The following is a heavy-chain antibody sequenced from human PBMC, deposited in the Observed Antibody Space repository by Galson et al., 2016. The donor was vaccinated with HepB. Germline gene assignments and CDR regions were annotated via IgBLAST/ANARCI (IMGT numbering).Heavy chain of an antibody. CDR2: ISYDGSNK. Sequence: SLRLSCAASGFTFNSYGMHWVHQAPGKGLEWVAVISYDGSNKYYADSVKGRFTISRDNSKNTLYLQMNSLRAEDTAVYYCAKDPKGYSGYGLFDYWGQGTLVTVSS. D-gene: IGHD5-12*01. J-gene: IGHJ4*02. CDR3: AKDPKGYSGYGLFDY. V-gene: IGHV3-30*18. CDR1: GFTFNSYG.